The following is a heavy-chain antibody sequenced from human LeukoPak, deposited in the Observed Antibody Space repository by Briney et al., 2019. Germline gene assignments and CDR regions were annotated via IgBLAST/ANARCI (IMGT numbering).Heavy chain of an antibody. J-gene: IGHJ4*02. CDR1: GFTFSSYW. V-gene: IGHV3-7*01. D-gene: IGHD3-10*01. Sequence: GGSLRLSCAASGFTFSSYWMSWVRQAPGKGLEWVANIKQDGSEKYYVDSVKGRFTISRGNAKNSLYLQMNSLRAEDTAVYYCAREEEFGVPGPVFDYWGQGTLVTVSS. CDR2: IKQDGSEK. CDR3: AREEEFGVPGPVFDY.